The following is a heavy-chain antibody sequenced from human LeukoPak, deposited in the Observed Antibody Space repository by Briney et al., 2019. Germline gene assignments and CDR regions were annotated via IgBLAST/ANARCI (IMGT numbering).Heavy chain of an antibody. CDR1: GFTFSSYA. Sequence: GGSLRLSCAASGFTFSSYAMHWVRQAPGKGLEWVAVISYDGSNKYYADSVKGRFTISRDNSKNTLYLQMNSLRAEDTAVYYCAKTLSYSSGWVYWGQGTLVTVSS. D-gene: IGHD6-19*01. J-gene: IGHJ4*02. CDR2: ISYDGSNK. CDR3: AKTLSYSSGWVY. V-gene: IGHV3-30-3*02.